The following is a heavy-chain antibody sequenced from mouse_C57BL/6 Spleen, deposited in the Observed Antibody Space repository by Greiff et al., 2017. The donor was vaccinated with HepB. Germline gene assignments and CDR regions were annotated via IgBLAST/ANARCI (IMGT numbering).Heavy chain of an antibody. V-gene: IGHV2-5*01. CDR3: AKHYEGGGFAY. CDR2: IWRGGST. Sequence: QVQLQQSGPGLVQPSQSLSITCTVSGFSLTSYGVHWVRQSPGKGLEWLGVIWRGGSTDYNAAFMARLSITKDNSKSQVLFKMNSLQAEDTAIYYCAKHYEGGGFAYWGKGTLVTVSA. J-gene: IGHJ3*01. CDR1: GFSLTSYG. D-gene: IGHD2-4*01.